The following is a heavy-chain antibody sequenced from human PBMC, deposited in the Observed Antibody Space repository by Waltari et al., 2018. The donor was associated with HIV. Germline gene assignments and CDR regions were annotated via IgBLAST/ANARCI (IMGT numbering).Heavy chain of an antibody. CDR2: ISSSSSTI. D-gene: IGHD3-22*01. CDR1: GFTFVGSS. V-gene: IGHV3-48*01. CDR3: ANMGGYYYDSSGYYYDFDY. Sequence: EVELVESGGGVGQHGGSLRLSGEAAGFTFVGSSGTWVRQAPGKGLEWVSYISSSSSTIYYADSVKGRFTISRDNAKNSLYLQMNSLRAEDTAVYYCANMGGYYYDSSGYYYDFDYWGQGTLVTVSS. J-gene: IGHJ4*02.